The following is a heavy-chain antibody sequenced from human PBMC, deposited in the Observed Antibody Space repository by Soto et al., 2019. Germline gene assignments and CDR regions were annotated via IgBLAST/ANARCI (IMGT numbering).Heavy chain of an antibody. CDR2: ISSSSSYI. CDR1: GFTFSSYS. J-gene: IGHJ4*02. CDR3: ARDRAAGTTGD. D-gene: IGHD1-1*01. V-gene: IGHV3-21*01. Sequence: EVQLVESGGGLVKPGGSLRLSCAASGFTFSSYSMNWVRQAPGQGLEWVSSISSSSSYIYYADSVKGRLNISRDNAKNSLYLQMNSLRAEDTAVYYCARDRAAGTTGDWGQGTLVTVSS.